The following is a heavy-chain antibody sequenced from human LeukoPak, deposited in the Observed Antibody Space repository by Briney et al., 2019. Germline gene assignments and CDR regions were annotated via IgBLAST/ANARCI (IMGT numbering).Heavy chain of an antibody. CDR3: ARCSGWAFKN. Sequence: SGGSLRLSCAASGFTFSSYGMHWVRQAPGKGLEWVAFIRYDGSNKYYADSVKGRFTISRDNSKNTLYLQMNSLRAEDTAVYYCARCSGWAFKNWGQGTLVTVSS. J-gene: IGHJ4*02. CDR2: IRYDGSNK. CDR1: GFTFSSYG. D-gene: IGHD6-19*01. V-gene: IGHV3-30*02.